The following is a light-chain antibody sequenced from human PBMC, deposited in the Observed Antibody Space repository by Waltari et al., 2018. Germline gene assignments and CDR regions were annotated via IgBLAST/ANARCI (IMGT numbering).Light chain of an antibody. Sequence: QSVLTQPPSVSGAPGQRVPIPCTGSGSNIGAGQDVPRYQQLPRAAPKLLIYGSTSRPLGVPDRFFGSTSGTSASLAITGLQAEDEADYYCQSYDTSLRVVFGGGTKLTVL. V-gene: IGLV1-40*01. CDR3: QSYDTSLRVV. CDR1: GSNIGAGQD. J-gene: IGLJ2*01. CDR2: GST.